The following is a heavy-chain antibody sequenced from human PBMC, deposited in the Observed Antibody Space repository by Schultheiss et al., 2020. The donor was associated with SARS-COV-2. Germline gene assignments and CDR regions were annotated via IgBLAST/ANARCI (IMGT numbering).Heavy chain of an antibody. Sequence: GGSLRLSCAASGFTFSSYGMHWVRQDPGKGLEWAAVIWYDGSNKYYGDSVKGRFTISRDNSKNTLYLQMNSLRAEDTAVYYCARDRVTVISEGTFDIWGQGTMVTVSS. J-gene: IGHJ3*02. V-gene: IGHV3-33*01. CDR3: ARDRVTVISEGTFDI. D-gene: IGHD3-22*01. CDR1: GFTFSSYG. CDR2: IWYDGSNK.